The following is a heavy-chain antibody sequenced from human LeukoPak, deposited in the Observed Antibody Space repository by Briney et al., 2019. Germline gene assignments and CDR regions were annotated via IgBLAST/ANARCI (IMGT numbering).Heavy chain of an antibody. CDR3: AKDMSTDYYETSGYGY. CDR2: ISGDGGGT. CDR1: GFTLDDYA. J-gene: IGHJ4*02. V-gene: IGHV3-43*02. Sequence: PGGSLRLSCAASGFTLDDYAMHWVRQAPGKGLEWVSLISGDGGGTYYADSVKGRFTISRDNRKNSLYLQMNSLRNEDTALYYCAKDMSTDYYETSGYGYWGQGTLVTVSS. D-gene: IGHD3-22*01.